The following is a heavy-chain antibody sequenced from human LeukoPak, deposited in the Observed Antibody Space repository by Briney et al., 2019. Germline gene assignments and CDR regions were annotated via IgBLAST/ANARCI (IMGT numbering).Heavy chain of an antibody. D-gene: IGHD6-13*01. CDR1: GGTFSSYA. V-gene: IGHV1-69*05. Sequence: SVKVSRNASGGTFSSYAISWVRQAPGQGLEWMGGIIPIFGTANYAQKFQGRVTITTDESTSTAYMELSSLRSEDTAVYYCASGGASNSSRGGFDPWGQGTLVTVSS. J-gene: IGHJ5*02. CDR2: IIPIFGTA. CDR3: ASGGASNSSRGGFDP.